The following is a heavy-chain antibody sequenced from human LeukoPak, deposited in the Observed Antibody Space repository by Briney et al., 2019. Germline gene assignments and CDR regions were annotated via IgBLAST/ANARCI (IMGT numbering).Heavy chain of an antibody. J-gene: IGHJ3*02. Sequence: SETLSLTCAVYGGSFSGYYWSWIRQPPGKGLEWIGEINHSGSTNYNPSLKSRVTISVDTSKNQFSLKLSSVTAADTAVYYCARARITMIVVARGGIGAFDIWGQGTMVTVSS. CDR3: ARARITMIVVARGGIGAFDI. V-gene: IGHV4-34*01. D-gene: IGHD3-22*01. CDR2: INHSGST. CDR1: GGSFSGYY.